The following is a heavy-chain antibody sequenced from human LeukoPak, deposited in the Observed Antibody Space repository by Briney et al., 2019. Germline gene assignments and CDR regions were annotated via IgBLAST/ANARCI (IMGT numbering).Heavy chain of an antibody. Sequence: GGSLRLSCAASGFTFSNAWMSWVRQAPGKGLEWVDRIKSKTDGRTTDYAAPVKGRFTISRDDSKNTLYLQMNSLKTEDTAVYYSTTDPFSSFDYWGQGTLVTVSS. CDR1: GFTFSNAW. CDR2: IKSKTDGRTT. D-gene: IGHD6-6*01. V-gene: IGHV3-15*01. CDR3: TTDPFSSFDY. J-gene: IGHJ4*02.